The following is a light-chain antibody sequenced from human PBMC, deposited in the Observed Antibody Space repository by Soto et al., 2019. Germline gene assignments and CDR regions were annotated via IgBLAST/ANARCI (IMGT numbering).Light chain of an antibody. Sequence: EIVMTQSPATLSVSPGERATLSCRASQSVSSNLAWYQQKPGQAPRLLIYGASTRATGVPARFSGSGSGTEFTLTINSLEPEDFALYYCQHYAHNSPITFGQGTRLEIK. V-gene: IGKV3-15*01. CDR3: QHYAHNSPIT. CDR1: QSVSSN. J-gene: IGKJ5*01. CDR2: GAS.